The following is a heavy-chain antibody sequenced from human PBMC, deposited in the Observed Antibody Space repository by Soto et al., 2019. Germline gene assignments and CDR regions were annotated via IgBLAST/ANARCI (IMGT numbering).Heavy chain of an antibody. CDR3: ARGKFWSGYSYYFEY. J-gene: IGHJ4*02. Sequence: GGSLRLSCAASGFSFSTYWMTWVRQAPGKGLEWVANIKQDGSEKYYVDSVKGRFTISRDNAKNSLYLQMNSLRAEDTAVYYCARGKFWSGYSYYFEYWGQGTLVTVSS. CDR1: GFSFSTYW. CDR2: IKQDGSEK. D-gene: IGHD3-3*01. V-gene: IGHV3-7*01.